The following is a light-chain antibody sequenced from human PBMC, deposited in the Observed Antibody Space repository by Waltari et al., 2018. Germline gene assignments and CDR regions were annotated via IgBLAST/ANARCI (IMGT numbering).Light chain of an antibody. J-gene: IGKJ2*01. CDR1: QDINSL. Sequence: CRACQDINSLLAWYQLKPGKAPKLLIATSSTLQTGVPSRFSGSGSGPDFTLTITSLQPEDLATYYCQQLNTYPYTFGQGTKLEIK. V-gene: IGKV1-9*01. CDR2: TSS. CDR3: QQLNTYPYT.